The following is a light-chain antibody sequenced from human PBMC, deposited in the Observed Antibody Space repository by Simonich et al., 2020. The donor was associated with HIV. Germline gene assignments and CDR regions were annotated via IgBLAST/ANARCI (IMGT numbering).Light chain of an antibody. CDR1: QSVSSNY. CDR3: QQRSNWPRT. Sequence: EIVLTQSPGTLSLSPGEGATLSCRASQSVSSNYLAWYQQTPGLAPRLLIYDASSRATGIPDRFSGFGSGTDFTLTISRLEPEDFAVYYCQQRSNWPRTFGQGTKVEIK. V-gene: IGKV3D-20*02. J-gene: IGKJ1*01. CDR2: DAS.